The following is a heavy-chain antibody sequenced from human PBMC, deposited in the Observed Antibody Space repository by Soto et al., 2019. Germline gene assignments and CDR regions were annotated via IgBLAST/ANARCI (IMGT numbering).Heavy chain of an antibody. CDR1: GFTLTTYG. CDR3: AKEFGSTWIDH. J-gene: IGHJ4*02. CDR2: MSYDGTKE. V-gene: IGHV3-30*18. Sequence: HPGGSLRLSCAASGFTLTTYGMHWVRQAPGKGLEWVAAMSYDGTKEYYADSVKGRFTISRDSSRNTLFLQLNSLRADDTAVYYCAKEFGSTWIDHWGEGTLVTVSS. D-gene: IGHD6-13*01.